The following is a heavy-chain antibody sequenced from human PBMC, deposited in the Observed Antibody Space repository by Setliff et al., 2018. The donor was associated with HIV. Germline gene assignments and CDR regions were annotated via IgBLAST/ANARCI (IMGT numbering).Heavy chain of an antibody. V-gene: IGHV4-61*08. CDR1: GGSISSGDYY. J-gene: IGHJ4*02. Sequence: SETLSLTCTVSGGSISSGDYYWSWIRQPPGKGLEWIADIAYSGTTMYTNYNPALESRVTVSENTSRHQFFLKLTSVTADDTGVYYCARGPPFAFWGQGRRVTVS. CDR2: IAYSGTTMYT. CDR3: ARGPPFAF.